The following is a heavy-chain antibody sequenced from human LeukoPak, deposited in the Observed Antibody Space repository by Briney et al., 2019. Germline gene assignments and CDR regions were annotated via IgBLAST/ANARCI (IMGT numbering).Heavy chain of an antibody. J-gene: IGHJ4*02. CDR3: AKVPYHYDSSGTNPHLDY. Sequence: GGSLRLSCAASGFTFSTYGMHWVRQAPGKGLEWVAFIRYDGSNKYYADSVKGRFTISRDNSKNTLYLQMNSLRAEDTAVYSCAKVPYHYDSSGTNPHLDYWGQGTLVTVSS. V-gene: IGHV3-30*02. CDR2: IRYDGSNK. CDR1: GFTFSTYG. D-gene: IGHD3-22*01.